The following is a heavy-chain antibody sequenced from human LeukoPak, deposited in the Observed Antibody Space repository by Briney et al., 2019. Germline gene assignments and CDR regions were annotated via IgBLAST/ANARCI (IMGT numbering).Heavy chain of an antibody. CDR1: GGSISSSSYY. J-gene: IGHJ6*03. D-gene: IGHD6-19*01. V-gene: IGHV4-39*02. Sequence: SETLSLTCTVSGGSISSSSYYWGWIRQPPGKGLEWIGSSYYSGSTYYNPSLKSRFTISVDTSKNQFSLKLSSVAAADTAVYYCAGGYSSGWYGYYYYYYMDVWGKGTTVTISS. CDR2: SYYSGST. CDR3: AGGYSSGWYGYYYYYYMDV.